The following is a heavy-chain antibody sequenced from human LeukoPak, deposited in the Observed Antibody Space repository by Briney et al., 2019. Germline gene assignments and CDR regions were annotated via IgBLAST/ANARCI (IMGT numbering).Heavy chain of an antibody. V-gene: IGHV1-2*02. CDR1: GYTFTGYY. Sequence: GASVTVSCQASGYTFTGYYMHWVRQAPGQGLEWMGWINPNSCGTNYAQKFQGRVTMTRDTSISTAYMELSRLRSDDTAVYYCARVWKDYGEMNAFDIWGQGTMVTVSS. CDR2: INPNSCGT. J-gene: IGHJ3*02. D-gene: IGHD4-17*01. CDR3: ARVWKDYGEMNAFDI.